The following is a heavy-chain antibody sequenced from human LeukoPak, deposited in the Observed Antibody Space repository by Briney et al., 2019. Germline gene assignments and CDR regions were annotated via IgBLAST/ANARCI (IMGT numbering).Heavy chain of an antibody. Sequence: SETLSLTCTVSGGSISSYYWSWIRQLPGKGLEWIGYIYTSGSTNYNPSLKSRVTISVDTSKNQFSLKLSSVTAADTAVYYCARLSGYSGYDQDYWGQGTLVTVSS. J-gene: IGHJ4*02. CDR3: ARLSGYSGYDQDY. V-gene: IGHV4-4*09. D-gene: IGHD5-12*01. CDR1: GGSISSYY. CDR2: IYTSGST.